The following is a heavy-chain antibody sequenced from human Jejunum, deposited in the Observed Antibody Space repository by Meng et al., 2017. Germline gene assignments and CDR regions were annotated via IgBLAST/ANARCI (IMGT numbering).Heavy chain of an antibody. J-gene: IGHJ4*02. V-gene: IGHV4-30-2*01. CDR2: IYRSGST. CDR1: GGSISSGDYS. CDR3: ARGLAYAVDH. Sequence: QLQLQEAGAGRVKPSQTQARPCAVSGGSISSGDYSWGWIRQPPGKGLEWIGYIYRSGSTYYNPSLKSRVTISIDKSKNQFSLKLTSVTAADTAVYYCARGLAYAVDHWGQGTLVTVSS. D-gene: IGHD3-22*01.